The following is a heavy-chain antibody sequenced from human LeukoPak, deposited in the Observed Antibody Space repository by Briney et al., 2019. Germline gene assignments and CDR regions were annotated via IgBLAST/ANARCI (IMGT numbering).Heavy chain of an antibody. J-gene: IGHJ6*03. CDR3: ARDLRGYDFWSGYEYYYYYYMDV. CDR1: GYTFTGYY. CDR2: INPNSGGT. Sequence: ASVKVSCKASGYTFTGYYMHWVRQAPGQGLEWMGWINPNSGGTNYAQKFQGRVTMTRDTSISTAYMELSRLRSDDTAVYYCARDLRGYDFWSGYEYYYYYYMDVWGKGTTVTVSS. V-gene: IGHV1-2*02. D-gene: IGHD3-3*01.